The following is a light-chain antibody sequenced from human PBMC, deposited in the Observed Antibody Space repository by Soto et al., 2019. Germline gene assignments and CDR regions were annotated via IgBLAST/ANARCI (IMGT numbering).Light chain of an antibody. CDR2: NTN. CDR3: MLHVGSGISV. CDR1: SGSVSTSYY. J-gene: IGLJ2*01. Sequence: QTVVTQEPSFSVSPGGTVTLTCGLTSGSVSTSYYPSWYQQTPGQAPRTLIYNTNTRSSGVPDRFSGSILGNKAALTITGAQADDESDYYCMLHVGSGISVFGGGTKLT. V-gene: IGLV8-61*01.